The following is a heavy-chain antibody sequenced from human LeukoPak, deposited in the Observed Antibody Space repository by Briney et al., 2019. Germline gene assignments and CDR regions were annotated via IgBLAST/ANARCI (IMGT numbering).Heavy chain of an antibody. CDR2: INPSGGST. D-gene: IGHD4-11*01. CDR1: GYTFTSYY. V-gene: IGHV1-46*01. CDR3: ASHPESSNDAFDI. Sequence: ASVKVSCKASGYTFTSYYMHWVRQAPGQGLEWMGIINPSGGSTSYAQKFQGRVTITADTSTDTAYMELSSLRSEDTAVYYCASHPESSNDAFDIWGQGTMVTVSS. J-gene: IGHJ3*02.